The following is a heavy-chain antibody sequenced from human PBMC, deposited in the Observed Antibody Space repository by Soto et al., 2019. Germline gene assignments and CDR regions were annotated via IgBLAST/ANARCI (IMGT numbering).Heavy chain of an antibody. CDR2: IYSGGST. CDR3: AREYSSGWPVDY. V-gene: IGHV3-66*01. D-gene: IGHD6-19*01. CDR1: GFTVSSNY. Sequence: EVQLVESGGGLVQPGGSLRLSCAASGFTVSSNYMSWVRQAPGKGLEWVSVIYSGGSTYYADSVKGRFTISRDNSKDTLYLQMNSLRAEDTAVYYCAREYSSGWPVDYWGQGTLVTVSS. J-gene: IGHJ4*02.